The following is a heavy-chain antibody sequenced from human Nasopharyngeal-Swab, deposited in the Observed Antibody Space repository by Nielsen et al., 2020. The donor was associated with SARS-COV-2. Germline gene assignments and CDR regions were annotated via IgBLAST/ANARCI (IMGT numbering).Heavy chain of an antibody. CDR1: GFTFSTYD. D-gene: IGHD5-24*01. J-gene: IGHJ4*02. CDR3: AKTPGGGNNYFDY. V-gene: IGHV3-30*18. CDR2: VSYDGTNR. Sequence: SCAASGFTFSTYDIHLVRQTPGKGLEWVAVVSYDGTNRNYADSVKGRFTISRDNSKDRLYLQMNSLRAEETAVYYCAKTPGGGNNYFDYWGQGTLVTVSS.